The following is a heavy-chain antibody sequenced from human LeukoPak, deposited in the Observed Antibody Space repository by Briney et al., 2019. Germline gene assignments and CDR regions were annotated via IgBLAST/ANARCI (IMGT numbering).Heavy chain of an antibody. J-gene: IGHJ4*02. D-gene: IGHD7-27*01. Sequence: QPGGSLRLSCAASGFTISSYWMSWVRQAPGKGLEWVANIKQDGSQKYYVDSVKGRFTISRDNAKNSLYLQMNSLRAEDTAVYYCARSTSTGEFDYWGQGTLVTVSS. V-gene: IGHV3-7*02. CDR2: IKQDGSQK. CDR1: GFTISSYW. CDR3: ARSTSTGEFDY.